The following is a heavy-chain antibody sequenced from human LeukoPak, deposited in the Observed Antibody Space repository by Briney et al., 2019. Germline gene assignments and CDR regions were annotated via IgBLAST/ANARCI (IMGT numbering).Heavy chain of an antibody. J-gene: IGHJ4*02. Sequence: GASVKVSCKASGYTFTSYDINWVRRATGQGLEWMGWMNPNSGNTGYAQKFQGRVTITRNTSISTAYMELSSLRSEDTAVYYCARVVTAMDHFDYWGQGTLVTVSS. CDR2: MNPNSGNT. D-gene: IGHD2-21*02. V-gene: IGHV1-8*03. CDR3: ARVVTAMDHFDY. CDR1: GYTFTSYD.